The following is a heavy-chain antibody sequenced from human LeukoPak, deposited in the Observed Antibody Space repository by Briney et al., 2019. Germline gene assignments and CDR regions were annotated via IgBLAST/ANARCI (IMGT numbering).Heavy chain of an antibody. J-gene: IGHJ6*02. Sequence: SETLSLTCTVSGGSISSYYWSWIRQPPGKGLEWIGYIYYSGSTNYNPSLKSRVTISVDTSKNQFSLKLSSVTAADTAVYYCARLIGDYYYGMDVWGQGTTVTVS. V-gene: IGHV4-59*08. CDR3: ARLIGDYYYGMDV. CDR1: GGSISSYY. CDR2: IYYSGST. D-gene: IGHD3-22*01.